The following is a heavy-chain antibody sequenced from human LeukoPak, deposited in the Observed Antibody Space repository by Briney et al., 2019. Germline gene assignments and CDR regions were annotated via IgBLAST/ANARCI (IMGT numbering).Heavy chain of an antibody. Sequence: SGRSLRLSCAASGFTFDDYAMHWVRQAPGKGLEWVSGISWNSGSIGYADSVKGRFTISRDNAKNSPYLQMNSLRAEDTALYYCAKDQNSGSYQYFDYWGQGTLVTVSS. V-gene: IGHV3-9*01. CDR2: ISWNSGSI. CDR1: GFTFDDYA. D-gene: IGHD1-26*01. CDR3: AKDQNSGSYQYFDY. J-gene: IGHJ4*02.